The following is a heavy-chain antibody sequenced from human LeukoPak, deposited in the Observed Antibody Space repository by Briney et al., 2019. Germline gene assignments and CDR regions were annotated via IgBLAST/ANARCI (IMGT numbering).Heavy chain of an antibody. V-gene: IGHV3-33*01. D-gene: IGHD1-26*01. Sequence: GGSLRLSCAASGFTFSSYGMHWVRQAPGKGLEWVAVIWYGGSNKYYADSVKGRFTISRDTSKNTLYLQMNSLRAEDTALYYCAREGGTGSRRNYYYYYGMDVWGQGTTVTVSS. CDR1: GFTFSSYG. J-gene: IGHJ6*02. CDR3: AREGGTGSRRNYYYYYGMDV. CDR2: IWYGGSNK.